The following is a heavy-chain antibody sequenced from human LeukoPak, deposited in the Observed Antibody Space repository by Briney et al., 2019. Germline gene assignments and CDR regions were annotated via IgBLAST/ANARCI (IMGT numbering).Heavy chain of an antibody. CDR3: ARAYCSSTSCLYYYGMDV. V-gene: IGHV3-66*01. D-gene: IGHD2-2*01. Sequence: PGGSLRLSCAASGFTVSSNYMSWVRQAPGKGLEWVSVIYSGGSTYCADSVKGRFTISRDNSKNTLYLQMNSLRAEDTAVYYCARAYCSSTSCLYYYGMDVWGQGTTVTVSS. J-gene: IGHJ6*02. CDR1: GFTVSSNY. CDR2: IYSGGST.